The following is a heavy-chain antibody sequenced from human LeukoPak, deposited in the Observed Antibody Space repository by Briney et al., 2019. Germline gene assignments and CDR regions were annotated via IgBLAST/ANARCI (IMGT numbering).Heavy chain of an antibody. CDR1: GGSISTYY. CDR2: IHYSGTT. D-gene: IGHD6-6*01. Sequence: SETLSLTCNVSGGSISTYYWSWIRQPPEKGLEWIGYIHYSGTTTYNPSLKSRVTISVDTSKNQFSLKLSSVTAADTAVYYCARGGAYSSLNWGQGTLVTVSS. V-gene: IGHV4-59*01. CDR3: ARGGAYSSLN. J-gene: IGHJ4*02.